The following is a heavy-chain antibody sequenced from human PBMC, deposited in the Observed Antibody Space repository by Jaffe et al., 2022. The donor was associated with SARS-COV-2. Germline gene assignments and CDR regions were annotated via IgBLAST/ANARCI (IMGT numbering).Heavy chain of an antibody. CDR1: GFTFSNAW. V-gene: IGHV3-15*01. Sequence: EVQLVESGGGLVKPGGSLRLSCAASGFTFSNAWMSWVRQAPGKGLEWVGRIKSKTDGGTTDYAAPVKGRFTISRDDSKNTLYLQMNSLKTEDTAVYYCTEEGYGDYEDEFFDYWGQGTLVTVSS. D-gene: IGHD4-17*01. CDR2: IKSKTDGGTT. J-gene: IGHJ4*02. CDR3: TEEGYGDYEDEFFDY.